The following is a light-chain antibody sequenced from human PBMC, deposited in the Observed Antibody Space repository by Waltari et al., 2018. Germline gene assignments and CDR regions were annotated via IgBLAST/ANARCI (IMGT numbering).Light chain of an antibody. V-gene: IGKV4-1*01. CDR2: WSS. J-gene: IGKJ1*01. CDR3: LQYYTTLPA. Sequence: DIVMTQSPDSLAVSLGERATIHCNPSTTVLKTSDNKNYLGWYQQKSGQPPKLLLYWSSTRESGVPDRFTGSGSGTDFTLTISSLQPEDVAVYYCLQYYTTLPAFGQGTKVEIQ. CDR1: TTVLKTSDNKNY.